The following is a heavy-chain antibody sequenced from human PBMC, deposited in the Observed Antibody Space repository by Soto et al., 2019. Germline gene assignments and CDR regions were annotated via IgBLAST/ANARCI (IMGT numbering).Heavy chain of an antibody. CDR2: IIPIFGTA. J-gene: IGHJ5*02. CDR1: GGTFSSYA. Sequence: QVQLVQSGAEVKKPGSSVKVSCKASGGTFSSYAISWVRQAPGQGLEWMGGIIPIFGTANYAQKFQGRVTITADESTSTDYMELSSLRSEDTAVYYCARMVTTVVRRGWFDPWGQGTLVTVSS. CDR3: ARMVTTVVRRGWFDP. V-gene: IGHV1-69*01. D-gene: IGHD4-17*01.